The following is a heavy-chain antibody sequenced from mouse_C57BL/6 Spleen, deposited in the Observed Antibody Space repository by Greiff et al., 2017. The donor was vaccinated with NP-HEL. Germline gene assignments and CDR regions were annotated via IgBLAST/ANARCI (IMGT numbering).Heavy chain of an antibody. CDR2: INPNYGTT. CDR1: GYSFTDYN. Sequence: VQLKESGPELVKPGASVKISCKASGYSFTDYNMNWVKQSNGKSLEWIGVINPNYGTTSYNQKFKGKATLTVDQSSSTAYMQLNSLTSEDSAVYYCASSDYGSSRYYFDCWGQGTTLTVAS. J-gene: IGHJ2*01. D-gene: IGHD1-1*01. CDR3: ASSDYGSSRYYFDC. V-gene: IGHV1-39*01.